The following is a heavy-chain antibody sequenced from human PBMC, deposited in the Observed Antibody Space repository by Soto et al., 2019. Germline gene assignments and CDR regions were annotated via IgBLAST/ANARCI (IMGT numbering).Heavy chain of an antibody. J-gene: IGHJ4*02. D-gene: IGHD6-13*01. V-gene: IGHV3-53*01. Sequence: GGSLRLSCAASGFTVISNYMSWVRQAPGKGLEWVSVIYSGGSTYYADSVKGRFTISRDNSKNTLYLQMNSLRAEDTAVYYCAKDLDSSSWHDYWGQGPLVTVFS. CDR1: GFTVISNY. CDR3: AKDLDSSSWHDY. CDR2: IYSGGST.